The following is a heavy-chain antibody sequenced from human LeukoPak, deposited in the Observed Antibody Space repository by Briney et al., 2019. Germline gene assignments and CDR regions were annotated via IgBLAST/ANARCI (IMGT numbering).Heavy chain of an antibody. J-gene: IGHJ4*02. CDR2: IYYSGST. CDR3: ARQADTAMEN. V-gene: IGHV4-59*08. CDR1: GGSISSYY. Sequence: SETLSLTCTVSGGSISSYYWSWIRQPPGKGLEWIGYIYYSGSTNYNPSLKSRVTISVDTSKNQFSLKLSSVTAADTAVYYCARQADTAMENWGQGTLVTVFS. D-gene: IGHD5-18*01.